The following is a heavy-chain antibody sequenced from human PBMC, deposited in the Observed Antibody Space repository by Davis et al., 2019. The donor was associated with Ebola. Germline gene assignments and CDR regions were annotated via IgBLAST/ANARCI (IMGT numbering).Heavy chain of an antibody. CDR2: INHSGST. V-gene: IGHV4-34*01. Sequence: SETLSLTCAVYGRSFSGYSWTWIRQAPGKGLEWIGEINHSGSTNYSPSLKSRVTISVDTSKKQFSLKLTSVTAADTAVYYCATERCPGGDCWGQGTLVTVSS. CDR3: ATERCPGGDC. CDR1: GRSFSGYS. D-gene: IGHD2-21*01. J-gene: IGHJ4*02.